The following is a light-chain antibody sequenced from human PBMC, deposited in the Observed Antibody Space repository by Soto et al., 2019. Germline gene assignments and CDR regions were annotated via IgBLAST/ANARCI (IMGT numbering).Light chain of an antibody. J-gene: IGKJ5*01. CDR2: GAS. Sequence: EVVMTQSPDTLSLSPGERATLSCRASQSVSTNLAWYQQRPGQAPRLLIYGASARATGVPARFSGSGSGTEFTLTISSLQSEDFAIYYCHQYNNWRTFSQGTRLEIK. CDR3: HQYNNWRT. V-gene: IGKV3-15*01. CDR1: QSVSTN.